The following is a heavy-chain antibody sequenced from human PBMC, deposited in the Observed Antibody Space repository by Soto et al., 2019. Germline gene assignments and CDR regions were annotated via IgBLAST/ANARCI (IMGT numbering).Heavy chain of an antibody. CDR1: GYTFNGYF. CDR3: GRYCTGGSCHTLDYYGMDV. CDR2: INPNSGGT. D-gene: IGHD2-15*01. Sequence: SVKGSCKGSGYTFNGYFMRWLRQAPVQGREWMGWINPNSGGTNYAQKFQGRVTITADESTSTAYIEVSSLRSEDTAMFYCGRYCTGGSCHTLDYYGMDVWGQGTKVTVYS. J-gene: IGHJ6*02. V-gene: IGHV1-2*02.